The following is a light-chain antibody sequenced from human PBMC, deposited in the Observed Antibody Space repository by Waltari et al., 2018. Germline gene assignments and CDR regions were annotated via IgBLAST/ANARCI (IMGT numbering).Light chain of an antibody. CDR3: FSFVAANSFV. V-gene: IGLV2-23*01. CDR1: SNDLGTYDP. Sequence: QSALTQPASVSGSPGQSITLSCTGTSNDLGTYDPVSWYQQRPGEAPKLLMYGATKRPSGVSNRFSGSKSGKTASLTISGLQTEDEADYYCFSFVAANSFVFGPGTKVTVL. J-gene: IGLJ1*01. CDR2: GAT.